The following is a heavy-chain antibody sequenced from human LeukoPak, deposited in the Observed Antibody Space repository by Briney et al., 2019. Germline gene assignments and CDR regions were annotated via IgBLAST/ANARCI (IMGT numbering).Heavy chain of an antibody. CDR3: ARGPYSSGSSADY. CDR1: GFTFSDYY. J-gene: IGHJ4*02. V-gene: IGHV3-11*06. Sequence: GGSLRLSCAASGFTFSDYYMSRIRQAPGKGLEWVSYISSSDTYTNYADSVKGRFTISRDNAKNSLYLQMNSLRAEDTAVYYCARGPYSSGSSADYWGQGTLVTVPS. D-gene: IGHD6-19*01. CDR2: ISSSDTYT.